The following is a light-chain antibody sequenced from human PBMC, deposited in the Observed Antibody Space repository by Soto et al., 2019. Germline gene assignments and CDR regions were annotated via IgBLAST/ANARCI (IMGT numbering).Light chain of an antibody. Sequence: QSVLTQPPSASGTPGQRVTISCSGSTSNIGSNYVYWYQQLPGTAPNFLIYRSSQRPSGVPDRFSSSKAGTSASLAISGLRSDDDADYYCATGDDSLSGVVFGGGTQLTVL. J-gene: IGLJ2*01. V-gene: IGLV1-47*01. CDR2: RSS. CDR1: TSNIGSNY. CDR3: ATGDDSLSGVV.